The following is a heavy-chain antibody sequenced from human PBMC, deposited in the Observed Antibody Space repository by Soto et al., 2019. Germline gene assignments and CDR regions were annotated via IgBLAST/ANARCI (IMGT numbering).Heavy chain of an antibody. CDR2: IIPMFGTP. V-gene: IGHV1-69*01. J-gene: IGHJ6*02. CDR1: GGSFSNYG. CDR3: VRGTRDCSVFSCYTPQGSFYYGMDV. D-gene: IGHD2-2*02. Sequence: QVPVMQSGAEVKKPGSSVMVSCKASGGSFSNYGISWVRQAPGQGLAWMGGIIPMFGTPRYAQKFGVRVTIYADESTSTAYRDLSRMRSDDTAMYYCVRGTRDCSVFSCYTPQGSFYYGMDVWGQGTTVTVSS.